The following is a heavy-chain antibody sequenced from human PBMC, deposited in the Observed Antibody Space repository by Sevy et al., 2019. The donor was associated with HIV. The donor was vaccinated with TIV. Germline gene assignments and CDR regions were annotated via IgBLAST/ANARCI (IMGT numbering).Heavy chain of an antibody. V-gene: IGHV3-30*02. CDR3: AKALGSSSLDYYYGMDV. J-gene: IGHJ6*02. CDR1: GFTFSNYG. CDR2: IRYDGSNK. Sequence: GGSLRLSCAASGFTFSNYGMHWVRQAPGKGLEWVAFIRYDGSNKYYADSVKGRFTISRDNSKNTLYLQMNSLRAEDTAVYYCAKALGSSSLDYYYGMDVWGQGTTVTVSS. D-gene: IGHD6-6*01.